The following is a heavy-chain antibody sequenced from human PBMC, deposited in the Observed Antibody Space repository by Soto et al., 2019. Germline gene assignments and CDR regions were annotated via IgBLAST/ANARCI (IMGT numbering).Heavy chain of an antibody. CDR2: IYHSGST. D-gene: IGHD2-2*01. J-gene: IGHJ4*02. Sequence: PSETLSLTCVVSGYSISSGFYWGWIRQPPGKVLEWIGSIYHSGSTYYKASLKSRVTISVDTSKNHISLQLGSVTAADTAVYYCARSWRGSCSGTTCYPDFFDYWGQGTLVTVSS. CDR3: ARSWRGSCSGTTCYPDFFDY. V-gene: IGHV4-38-2*01. CDR1: GYSISSGFY.